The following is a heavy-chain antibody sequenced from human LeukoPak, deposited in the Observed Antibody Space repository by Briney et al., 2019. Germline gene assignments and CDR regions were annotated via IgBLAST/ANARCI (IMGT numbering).Heavy chain of an antibody. CDR2: IIPILGIA. CDR3: AYGDYRYYYGMDV. D-gene: IGHD4-17*01. Sequence: ASVKVSCKASGGTFSSYAISWVRQAPGQGLEWMGRIIPILGIANYAQKFQGRVTITADKSTSTAYMELSSLRSEDTAVYHCAYGDYRYYYGMDVWGQGTTVTVSS. J-gene: IGHJ6*02. CDR1: GGTFSSYA. V-gene: IGHV1-69*04.